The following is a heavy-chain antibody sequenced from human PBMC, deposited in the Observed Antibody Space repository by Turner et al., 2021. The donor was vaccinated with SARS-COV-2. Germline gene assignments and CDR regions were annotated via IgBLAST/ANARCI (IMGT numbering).Heavy chain of an antibody. Sequence: LQLPAWGPGLVEPSVALSLTCPLSVGSIRRSCYYWRWIRQPPGKGRAWIGSDYYSGSTYCDTTLKNPVTISVDTTKDQISLNLSSVTAADTAVYYWARETMITFGGVIGDSRFPFDYWGQGTLVTVSS. CDR3: ARETMITFGGVIGDSRFPFDY. CDR2: DYYSGST. D-gene: IGHD3-16*02. CDR1: VGSIRRSCYY. J-gene: IGHJ4*02. V-gene: IGHV4-39*02.